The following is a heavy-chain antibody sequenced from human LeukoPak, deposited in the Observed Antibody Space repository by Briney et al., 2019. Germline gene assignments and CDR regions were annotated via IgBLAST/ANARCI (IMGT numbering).Heavy chain of an antibody. Sequence: SETLSLTCTVSGGSISSSSYYWGWIRQPPGKGLEWIGSIYYSGSTYYNPSLKSRVTISVDTSKNQFTLKLSSVTAADTAVYYCAIMYSSSWYSYFDYWGQGTLVTVSS. CDR3: AIMYSSSWYSYFDY. V-gene: IGHV4-39*01. D-gene: IGHD6-13*01. J-gene: IGHJ4*02. CDR1: GGSISSSSYY. CDR2: IYYSGST.